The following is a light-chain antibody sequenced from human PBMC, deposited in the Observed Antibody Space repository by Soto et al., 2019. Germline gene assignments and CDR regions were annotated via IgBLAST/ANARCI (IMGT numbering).Light chain of an antibody. CDR3: SSFASTNTGV. V-gene: IGLV2-14*01. CDR1: SSDVGGYDH. CDR2: EVS. Sequence: QSVLTQPASVSGSPGQSITISCTGTSSDVGGYDHVSWYQQYPGKAPKLIIYEVSNRPSGLSNRFSGSKSGNTASLTISGLQAEDEADYYCSSFASTNTGVFGGGTKLTVL. J-gene: IGLJ3*02.